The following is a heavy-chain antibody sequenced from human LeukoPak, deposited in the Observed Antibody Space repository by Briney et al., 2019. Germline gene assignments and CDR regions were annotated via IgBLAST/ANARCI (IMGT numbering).Heavy chain of an antibody. CDR1: GFTFSSYG. Sequence: GGSLRLSCAASGFTFSSYGMHWVRQAPGKGLEWVAFIRYDGSNKYYADSVKGRFTISRDNSKNTLYLQMNSLRAEDTAVYYCAKPSGLPAAIYYFDYWGQGTLVTVSS. CDR2: IRYDGSNK. V-gene: IGHV3-30*02. CDR3: AKPSGLPAAIYYFDY. J-gene: IGHJ4*02. D-gene: IGHD2-2*01.